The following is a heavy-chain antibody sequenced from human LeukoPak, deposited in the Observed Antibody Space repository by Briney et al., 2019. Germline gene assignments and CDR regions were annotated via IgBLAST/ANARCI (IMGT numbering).Heavy chain of an antibody. J-gene: IGHJ4*02. CDR3: ARGRGYSYGYSFDY. Sequence: SETLSLTCTVSGGSISGYYWSWIRQPPGKGVEWIGYIYYSASTNYNPSLKSRVTISVDTSKNQFSLRLSSVTAADTAIYYCARGRGYSYGYSFDYWGQGTLVTVSS. CDR2: IYYSAST. CDR1: GGSISGYY. D-gene: IGHD5-18*01. V-gene: IGHV4-59*01.